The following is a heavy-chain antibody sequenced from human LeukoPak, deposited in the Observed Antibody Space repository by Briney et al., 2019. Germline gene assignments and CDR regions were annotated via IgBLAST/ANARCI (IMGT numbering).Heavy chain of an antibody. CDR2: ISGSDSST. CDR1: GFTFSNYW. Sequence: ESGGSLRLSCAASGFTFSNYWMHWVRHAPGKGLEGVSTISGSDSSTHYADSVKGRFTISRDNSKNTLYLQMNSLRADDTAVYYCAKDLYNTVVKVVEIDYWGQGTLVTVSS. D-gene: IGHD4-23*01. V-gene: IGHV3-23*01. J-gene: IGHJ4*02. CDR3: AKDLYNTVVKVVEIDY.